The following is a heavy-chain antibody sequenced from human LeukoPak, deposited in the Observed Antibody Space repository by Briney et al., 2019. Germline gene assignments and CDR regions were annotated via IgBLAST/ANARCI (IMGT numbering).Heavy chain of an antibody. Sequence: SETLSLTCTVSGGSISSSSYYWGWIRQPPGKGLEWIGSIYYSGSTYYNPSLKSRVTISVDTSKNQFSLKLSSVTAADTAVYYCARESSGWSAIDYWGQGTLVTVSS. CDR3: ARESSGWSAIDY. CDR1: GGSISSSSYY. V-gene: IGHV4-39*02. J-gene: IGHJ4*02. CDR2: IYYSGST. D-gene: IGHD6-19*01.